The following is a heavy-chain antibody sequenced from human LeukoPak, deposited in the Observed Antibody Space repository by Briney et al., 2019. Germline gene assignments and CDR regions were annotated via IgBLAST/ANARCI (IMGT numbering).Heavy chain of an antibody. Sequence: PGGSLRLSCAASGFTFSDYYMSWIRQAPGKGLEWVSYISSSGSTIYYADYVKGRFTLSRDNAKNSLYLQMNSLRAEDTAVYYCARDKYYGSGSQREDVWGQGTTVTVSS. V-gene: IGHV3-11*01. CDR2: ISSSGSTI. CDR3: ARDKYYGSGSQREDV. J-gene: IGHJ6*02. CDR1: GFTFSDYY. D-gene: IGHD3-10*01.